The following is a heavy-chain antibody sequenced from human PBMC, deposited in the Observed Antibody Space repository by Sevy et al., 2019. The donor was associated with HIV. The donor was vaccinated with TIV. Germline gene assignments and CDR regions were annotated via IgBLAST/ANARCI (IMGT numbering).Heavy chain of an antibody. CDR3: ARRYFDL. CDR1: GFTFDMYW. CDR2: IRQDGNEI. J-gene: IGHJ4*02. Sequence: GGSLRLSCDASGFTFDMYWMQWVRQAPGKGLEWVANIRQDGNEIYYAASVRGRFTISRDNAKVPLYLQMNNLRVEDTATYYCARRYFDLWGQGTLVTVSS. V-gene: IGHV3-7*03.